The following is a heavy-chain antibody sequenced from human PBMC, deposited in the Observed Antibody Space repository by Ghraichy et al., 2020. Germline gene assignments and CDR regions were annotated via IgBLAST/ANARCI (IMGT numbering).Heavy chain of an antibody. CDR2: ISSSSTYI. J-gene: IGHJ4*02. D-gene: IGHD3-9*01. CDR1: GFTLSSYI. V-gene: IGHV3-21*01. Sequence: GGSLRLSCAASGFTLSSYIINWVRQAPGKGLEWVSSISSSSTYIYYADSVKGRFTISRDNAKNSVYLQMNSLRAEDTAVYYCARELTGYFDYWGQGTLGTVSS. CDR3: ARELTGYFDY.